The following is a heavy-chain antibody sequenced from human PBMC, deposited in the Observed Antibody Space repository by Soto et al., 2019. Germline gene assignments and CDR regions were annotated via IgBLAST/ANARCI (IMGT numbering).Heavy chain of an antibody. D-gene: IGHD6-13*01. V-gene: IGHV3-73*01. Sequence: QPGGSLRLSCAASGFTFSGSAMHWVRQASGKGLEWVGRIRSKANSYATAYAASVKGRFTISRDDSKNTAYLQMNSLKTEDTAVYYCTRVQQLVYYGMDVWGQGTTVTVSS. CDR1: GFTFSGSA. J-gene: IGHJ6*02. CDR2: IRSKANSYAT. CDR3: TRVQQLVYYGMDV.